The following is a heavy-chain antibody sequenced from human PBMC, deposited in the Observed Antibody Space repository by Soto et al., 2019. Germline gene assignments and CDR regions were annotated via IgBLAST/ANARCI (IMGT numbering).Heavy chain of an antibody. CDR2: ISCDGNNK. D-gene: IGHD4-17*01. CDR1: GFTFDSYG. J-gene: IGHJ5*02. CDR3: AKDLLPNTVTTCGS. Sequence: QVQLVESGGGVVQPGRSLRLSCAASGFTFDSYGMHWVRQAPGKGLEWVAVISCDGNNKYYADSVKGRFTISRDNFQNTLYLQMSSLRADDTAVYYCAKDLLPNTVTTCGSWGQGTLVTVSS. V-gene: IGHV3-30*18.